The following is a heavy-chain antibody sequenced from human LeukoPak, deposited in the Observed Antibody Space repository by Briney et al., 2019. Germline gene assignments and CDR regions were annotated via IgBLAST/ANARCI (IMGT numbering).Heavy chain of an antibody. CDR1: GFTFSSYA. CDR2: ISYDGSNK. V-gene: IGHV3-30-3*01. Sequence: GRSLRRYCAASGFTFSSYAMHWVRQAPGKGLEWVAVISYDGSNKYYADSVKGRFTISRDNSKNTLYLQMNSLRAEDTAVYYCARTEDTAMVKGFYGMDVWGQGTTVTVSS. D-gene: IGHD5-18*01. CDR3: ARTEDTAMVKGFYGMDV. J-gene: IGHJ6*02.